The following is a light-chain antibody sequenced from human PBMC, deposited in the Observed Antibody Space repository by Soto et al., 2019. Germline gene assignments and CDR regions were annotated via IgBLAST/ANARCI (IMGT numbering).Light chain of an antibody. CDR1: QSVLYNSNNKNY. CDR2: WAS. V-gene: IGKV4-1*01. CDR3: QQYYSIPVT. Sequence: DIVMTQSPDSLAVSLGERATINCKSSQSVLYNSNNKNYLAWYQQKPGQPPNLLIYWASTRESWVPDRFSGSGSGTDFTLTISSLQAEDVAVYYCQQYYSIPVTFGGGTKVEIK. J-gene: IGKJ4*01.